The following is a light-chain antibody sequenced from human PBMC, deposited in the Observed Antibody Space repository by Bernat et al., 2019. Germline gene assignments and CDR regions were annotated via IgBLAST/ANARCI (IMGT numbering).Light chain of an antibody. CDR3: CSYAGSNSYV. CDR1: SSDVGRYDY. Sequence: QSALTQPPSASGPPGQSVTISCTGTSSDVGRYDYVSWDQQHPGKAPKIIIYEVSKRPSGVPDRFSGSKSGNTASLTVSGLQAEDAGDYYCCSYAGSNSYVFGSGTKVTVL. CDR2: EVS. V-gene: IGLV2-8*01. J-gene: IGLJ1*01.